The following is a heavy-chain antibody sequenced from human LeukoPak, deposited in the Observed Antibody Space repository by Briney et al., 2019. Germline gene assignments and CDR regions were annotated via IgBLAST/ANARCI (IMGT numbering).Heavy chain of an antibody. V-gene: IGHV1-18*01. J-gene: IGHJ1*01. Sequence: ASVKVSCKASGYTFTSYGISWVRQAPGQGLEWMGWISVYNGNTNYAQKFQGRVTMTRDTSISTAYMELSRLRSDDTAVYYCARVASSSLNSFQHWGQGTLVTVSS. D-gene: IGHD6-6*01. CDR3: ARVASSSLNSFQH. CDR1: GYTFTSYG. CDR2: ISVYNGNT.